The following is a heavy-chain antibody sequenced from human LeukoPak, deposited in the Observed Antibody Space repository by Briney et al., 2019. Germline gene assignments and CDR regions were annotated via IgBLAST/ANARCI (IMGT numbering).Heavy chain of an antibody. CDR3: ARGRGYYDSSGYYPNWFDP. V-gene: IGHV4-31*03. D-gene: IGHD3-22*01. J-gene: IGHJ5*02. CDR2: IYYSGST. CDR1: GGSISSGGYY. Sequence: SETLSLTCTVSGGSISSGGYYWSWIRQHPGKGLEWIGYIYYSGSTYYNPSLKSRVTISVDTSKNQFSLKLSSVTAADTAVYYCARGRGYYDSSGYYPNWFDPWAQGTLVTVSS.